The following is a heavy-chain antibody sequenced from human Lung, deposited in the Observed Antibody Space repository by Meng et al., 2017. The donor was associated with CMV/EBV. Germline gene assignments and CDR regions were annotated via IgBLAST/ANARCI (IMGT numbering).Heavy chain of an antibody. V-gene: IGHV4-34*01. CDR2: INHSGST. Sequence: SETLSLXCAVYGGSFSGYYWSWIRQPPGKGLEWIGEINHSGSTNYNPSLKSRVTISVDTSKNQFSLKLSSVTAADTAVYYCARAQSTVTTGRNFQYWGQGTLVXVSS. D-gene: IGHD4-17*01. CDR1: GGSFSGYY. J-gene: IGHJ1*01. CDR3: ARAQSTVTTGRNFQY.